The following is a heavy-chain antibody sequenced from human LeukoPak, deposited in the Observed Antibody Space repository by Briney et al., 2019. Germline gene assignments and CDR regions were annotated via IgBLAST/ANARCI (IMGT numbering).Heavy chain of an antibody. CDR1: GGSISSGSYY. V-gene: IGHV4-61*01. J-gene: IGHJ5*02. CDR2: IYYSGST. CDR3: ARDATYCSSTSCYRGFDP. D-gene: IGHD2-2*01. Sequence: SETLSLTCTVSGGSISSGSYYWGWLRQPPGKGLEWIGYIYYSGSTNYNPSLKRRVTISVDTSKNQFSLKLSSVTAADTAVYYCARDATYCSSTSCYRGFDPWGQGTLVTVSS.